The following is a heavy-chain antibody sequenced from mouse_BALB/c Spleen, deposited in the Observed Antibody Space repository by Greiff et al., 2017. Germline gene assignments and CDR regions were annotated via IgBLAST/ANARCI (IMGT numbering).Heavy chain of an antibody. Sequence: QVQLQQSGAELVRPGVSVKISCKGSGYTFTDYAMHWVKQSHAKSLEWIGVISTYYGDASYNQKFKGKATMTVDKSSSTAYMELARLTSEDSAIYYCARSGGLRRSWFAYWGQGTLVTVSA. CDR2: ISTYYGDA. J-gene: IGHJ3*01. CDR1: GYTFTDYA. CDR3: ARSGGLRRSWFAY. D-gene: IGHD2-4*01. V-gene: IGHV1S137*01.